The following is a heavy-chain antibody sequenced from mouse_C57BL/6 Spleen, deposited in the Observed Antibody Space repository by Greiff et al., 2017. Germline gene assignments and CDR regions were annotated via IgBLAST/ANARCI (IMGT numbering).Heavy chain of an antibody. CDR1: GYTFTDYE. D-gene: IGHD1-1*01. J-gene: IGHJ2*01. CDR3: TRGALYGKYFDY. V-gene: IGHV1-15*01. Sequence: VQLQQSGAELVRPGASVTLSCKASGYTFTDYEMHWVKQTPVHGLEWIGAIDPETGGTAYTQKFKGKAILTADKSSSTAYMELRSLTSEDSAVYYCTRGALYGKYFDYWGQGTTLTVSS. CDR2: IDPETGGT.